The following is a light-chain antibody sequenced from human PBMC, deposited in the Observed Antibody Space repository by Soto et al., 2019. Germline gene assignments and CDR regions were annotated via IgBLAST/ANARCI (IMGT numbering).Light chain of an antibody. CDR2: DVT. V-gene: IGLV2-8*01. Sequence: QSALTQSPSASGSPGQSVTISCTGTSSDIGGYNSVSWYQQHPGKAPKVMIYDVTKRPSGVPDRFSGSKSGNTASLTVSGLQAEDEADYYCISYTGSSTSYVFGTGTKVTVL. CDR3: ISYTGSSTSYV. J-gene: IGLJ1*01. CDR1: SSDIGGYNS.